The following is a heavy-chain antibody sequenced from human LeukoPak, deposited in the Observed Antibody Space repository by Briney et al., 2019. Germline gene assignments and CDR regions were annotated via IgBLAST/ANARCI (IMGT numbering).Heavy chain of an antibody. Sequence: GGSLRLSCAASGFTFSSYWMSWVRQAPGKGLEWVANIKKDGSEKYSVDSVKGRFTISRDNAKNPLYLQMNSLRAEDMALYYCAKDVFSGIAVAGTGYYYYYMDVWGKGTTVTVSS. CDR2: IKKDGSEK. D-gene: IGHD6-19*01. J-gene: IGHJ6*03. CDR1: GFTFSSYW. V-gene: IGHV3-7*03. CDR3: AKDVFSGIAVAGTGYYYYYMDV.